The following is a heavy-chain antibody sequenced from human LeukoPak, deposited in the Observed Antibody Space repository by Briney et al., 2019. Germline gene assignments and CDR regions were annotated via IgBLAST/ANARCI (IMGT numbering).Heavy chain of an antibody. CDR1: GFTVSNNY. CDR2: IYSGGST. CDR3: AKDLERNYYGSGGAFDY. D-gene: IGHD3-10*01. V-gene: IGHV3-66*01. J-gene: IGHJ4*02. Sequence: GGSLRLSCAASGFTVSNNYMRWVRQAPGKGLEWVSLIYSGGSTYYADSVKGRFIISRDNSKNTLYLQMNSLRAEDTAVYYCAKDLERNYYGSGGAFDYWGQGTLVTVSS.